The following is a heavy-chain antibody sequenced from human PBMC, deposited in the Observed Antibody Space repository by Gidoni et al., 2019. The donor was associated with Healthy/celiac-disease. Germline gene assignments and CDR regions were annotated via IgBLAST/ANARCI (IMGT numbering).Heavy chain of an antibody. J-gene: IGHJ4*02. CDR1: GLTFRRDA. CDR3: AKDLITFGGVIVMWDNGDLDY. CDR2: ISGSGGCT. V-gene: IGHV3-23*01. D-gene: IGHD3-16*02. Sequence: EVQLLEAGGGLVQHGGSLRLYWAASGLTFRRDAMRRVRQAPGNGLEWVSAISGSGGCTYYAAAVNVRFPISSDNSKNTLYLQLTILSAEDTAVYYCAKDLITFGGVIVMWDNGDLDYWGQGTLVTVSS.